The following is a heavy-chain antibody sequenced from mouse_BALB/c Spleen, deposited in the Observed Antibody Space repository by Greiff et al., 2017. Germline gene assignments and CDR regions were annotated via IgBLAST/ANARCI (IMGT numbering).Heavy chain of an antibody. Sequence: QVQLQQSGAELAKPGASVKMSCKASGYTFTSYWMHWVKQRPGQGLEWIGYINPSTGYTEYNQKFKDKATLTADKSSSTAYMQLSSLTSEDSAVYYCASYDYDEGDYWGQGTTLTVSS. CDR1: GYTFTSYW. D-gene: IGHD2-4*01. V-gene: IGHV1-7*01. CDR3: ASYDYDEGDY. J-gene: IGHJ2*01. CDR2: INPSTGYT.